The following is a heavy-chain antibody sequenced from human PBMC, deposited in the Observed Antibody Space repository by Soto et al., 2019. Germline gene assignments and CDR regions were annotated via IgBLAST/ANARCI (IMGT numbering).Heavy chain of an antibody. CDR2: IYPGDSDT. J-gene: IGHJ4*02. D-gene: IGHD5-18*01. Sequence: GESLKISCKGSGYSFTNYWIGWVRQMPGKGLEWMGIIYPGDSDTRYSPSFQGQVIISVDQSISTAYLQWSSLQASDTAMYYCARQDYNYAYFDFWGQGTLVTVS. CDR3: ARQDYNYAYFDF. CDR1: GYSFTNYW. V-gene: IGHV5-51*01.